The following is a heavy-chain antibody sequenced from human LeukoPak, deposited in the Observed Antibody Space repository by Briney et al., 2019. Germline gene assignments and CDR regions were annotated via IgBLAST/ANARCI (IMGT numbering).Heavy chain of an antibody. CDR2: INHSGST. D-gene: IGHD2-15*01. Sequence: SETLSLTCAVYGGSFSGYYWSWIRQPPGKGLEWIGEINHSGSTNYNPSLKSRVTISVDTSKNQFSLKLSSVTAADTAVYYCAREEGSGCGNDAFDIWGQGTMVTVSS. CDR1: GGSFSGYY. J-gene: IGHJ3*02. CDR3: AREEGSGCGNDAFDI. V-gene: IGHV4-34*01.